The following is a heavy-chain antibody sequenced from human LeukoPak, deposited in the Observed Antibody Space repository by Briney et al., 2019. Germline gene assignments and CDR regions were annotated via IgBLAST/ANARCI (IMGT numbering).Heavy chain of an antibody. J-gene: IGHJ4*02. V-gene: IGHV3-7*01. D-gene: IGHD3-3*01. CDR2: IKQDGSEK. Sequence: GGSLRLSCAASGFTFSSYWMSWVRQAPGKGLEWVANIKQDGSEKYYVDSVKGRFTISRDNAKNSLYLQMNSLRAEDTAVYYCARAKGYDFWSGSPLLDYWGQGTLVTVSS. CDR1: GFTFSSYW. CDR3: ARAKGYDFWSGSPLLDY.